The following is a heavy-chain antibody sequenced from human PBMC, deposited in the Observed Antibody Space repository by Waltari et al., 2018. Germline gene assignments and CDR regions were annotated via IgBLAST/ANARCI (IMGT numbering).Heavy chain of an antibody. D-gene: IGHD2-8*01. Sequence: GESGGGLVQPGGSLRLSCAASGFTFSDHYIDWVRQAPGKRLEWVARIRNSANSPTTEYRASVKGRFIISREDSANTAYLHMNSLITEDTAVYYCTRGPAWKPNHDNTNYREYYVEYWGQGTLVTVSS. CDR1: GFTFSDHY. CDR3: TRGPAWKPNHDNTNYREYYVEY. V-gene: IGHV3-72*01. CDR2: IRNSANSPTT. J-gene: IGHJ4*02.